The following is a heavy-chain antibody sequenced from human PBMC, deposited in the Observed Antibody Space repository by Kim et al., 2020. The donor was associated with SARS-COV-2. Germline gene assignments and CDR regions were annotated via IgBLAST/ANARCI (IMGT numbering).Heavy chain of an antibody. Sequence: SVKVSCKASGGTFSNYAITWVRQAPGQGLECMGGIIPIFGTANYAQNFQGRVTITADESTSTAYMELSSLRSEDTAVYYCARSGYSSSWYGLYYGMDVW. V-gene: IGHV1-69*13. J-gene: IGHJ6*01. CDR2: IIPIFGTA. CDR3: ARSGYSSSWYGLYYGMDV. CDR1: GGTFSNYA. D-gene: IGHD6-13*01.